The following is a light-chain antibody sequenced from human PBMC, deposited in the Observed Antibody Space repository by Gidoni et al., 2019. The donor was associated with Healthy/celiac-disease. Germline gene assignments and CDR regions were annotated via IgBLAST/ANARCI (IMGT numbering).Light chain of an antibody. V-gene: IGKV3-20*01. CDR3: QQYGSSTGLT. CDR1: QSVSISY. J-gene: IGKJ4*01. CDR2: GAS. Sequence: ELVLTQSTGTLYLSTGERATLSCTVSQSVSISYLGWYQQKHGQAPSLLIYGASSRATGIPDRFSGSGSGTDFTLTISRLEPEDFAVYYCQQYGSSTGLTFGGGTKVEIK.